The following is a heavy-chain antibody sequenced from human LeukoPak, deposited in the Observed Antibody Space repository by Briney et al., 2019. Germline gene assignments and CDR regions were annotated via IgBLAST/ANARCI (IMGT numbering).Heavy chain of an antibody. J-gene: IGHJ5*02. CDR3: ARGRGSGHKENWFDP. V-gene: IGHV1-8*01. CDR1: GYTFTTYD. Sequence: ASVKVSCKASGYTFTTYDINWVRQATGQGLEWMGWMNPNSGNTGYTQKFQGRVTMTRNTSISTAYMELSSLRSEDTAVYYSARGRGSGHKENWFDPWGQGTLVTVSS. CDR2: MNPNSGNT. D-gene: IGHD6-19*01.